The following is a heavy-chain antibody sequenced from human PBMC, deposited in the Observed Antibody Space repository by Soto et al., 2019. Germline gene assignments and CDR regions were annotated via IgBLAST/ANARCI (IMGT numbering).Heavy chain of an antibody. J-gene: IGHJ4*02. CDR3: VRSHIEPRLFMYPYDS. V-gene: IGHV4-39*01. CDR1: GGSISSRSYS. D-gene: IGHD6-6*01. Sequence: PSETLSLTCSVSGGSISSRSYSWGWIRQPPGEGLEWIGTFYYSENTYYNPSLKSRVTISIDTSKNQFSLSLRSATAADTAIYYCVRSHIEPRLFMYPYDSGGRGTLVTVSP. CDR2: FYYSENT.